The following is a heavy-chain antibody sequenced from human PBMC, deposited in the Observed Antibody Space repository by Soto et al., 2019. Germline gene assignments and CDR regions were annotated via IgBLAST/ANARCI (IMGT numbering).Heavy chain of an antibody. Sequence: SETLSLTCTVSGGSISSGGYYWIWIRHHPGKGLEWIGYIYYSGSTYYNPSLKSRVTISVDTSKNQFSLKLSSVTAADTAVYYCARAPLQGSGSQNLYYYYYGMDVWGQGTTVTVSS. CDR3: ARAPLQGSGSQNLYYYYYGMDV. V-gene: IGHV4-31*03. CDR1: GGSISSGGYY. J-gene: IGHJ6*02. CDR2: IYYSGST. D-gene: IGHD3-10*01.